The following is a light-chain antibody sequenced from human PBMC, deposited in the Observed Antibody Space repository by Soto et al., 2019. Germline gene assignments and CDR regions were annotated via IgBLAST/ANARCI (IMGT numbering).Light chain of an antibody. Sequence: EIILPPSPDTQSFSPGERATLSCRSSQTVSSNYLAWCQQRPGQAPRLLIYGASTRAAGIPDRFSGSGSGTDFTLTITRLEPEDSAVYFCQQYTGPPTTFGQGTRLEIK. CDR3: QQYTGPPTT. CDR2: GAS. CDR1: QTVSSNY. V-gene: IGKV3-20*01. J-gene: IGKJ5*01.